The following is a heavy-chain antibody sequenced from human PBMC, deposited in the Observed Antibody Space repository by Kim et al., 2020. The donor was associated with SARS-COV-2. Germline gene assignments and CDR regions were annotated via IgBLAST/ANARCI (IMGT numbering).Heavy chain of an antibody. D-gene: IGHD6-13*01. J-gene: IGHJ4*02. Sequence: NYNPALKRRVPTSVDTSKTPFSLKLTSVTAADPAVYYCARAPGISWPVDYWGQGTLVTVSS. V-gene: IGHV4-4*07. CDR3: ARAPGISWPVDY.